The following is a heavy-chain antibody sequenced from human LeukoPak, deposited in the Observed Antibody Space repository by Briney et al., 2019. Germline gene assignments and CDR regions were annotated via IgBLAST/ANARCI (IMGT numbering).Heavy chain of an antibody. CDR1: RFTFSSYS. CDR3: ARDRAVGTYDAFDI. V-gene: IGHV3-21*01. Sequence: PGGSLRLSCAASRFTFSSYSMNWVRQAPGKGLEWVSSISSSSSYIYYADSVKGRFTISRDNAKNSLYLQMNSLRAEDTAVYYCARDRAVGTYDAFDIWGQGTMVTVSS. D-gene: IGHD1-1*01. J-gene: IGHJ3*02. CDR2: ISSSSSYI.